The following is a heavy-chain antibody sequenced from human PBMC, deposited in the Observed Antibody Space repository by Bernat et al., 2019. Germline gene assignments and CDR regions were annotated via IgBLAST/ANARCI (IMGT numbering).Heavy chain of an antibody. Sequence: QVQLVQSGAEVKKPGASVKVSCKASGYTFTSYGISWVRQAPGQGLEWMGWISAYNGNTNYAQKLQGRVTMTTDTSTSTAYMELRSLRSDDTAVYYCARDRRCYYGSGRAPMDVWGQGTTVTVSS. D-gene: IGHD3-10*01. J-gene: IGHJ6*02. CDR3: ARDRRCYYGSGRAPMDV. V-gene: IGHV1-18*01. CDR1: GYTFTSYG. CDR2: ISAYNGNT.